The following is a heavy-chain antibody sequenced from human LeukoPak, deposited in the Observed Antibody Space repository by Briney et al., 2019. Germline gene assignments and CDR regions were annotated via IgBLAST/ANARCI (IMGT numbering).Heavy chain of an antibody. J-gene: IGHJ4*02. Sequence: SETLSLTCTVSGGSISSYYWSWIRQPPGKGLEWIGYIYYSGSTNYNPSLKSRVTISVDTSKNQLSLKLSSVTAADTAVYYCARGTLGAAAGIDYWGQGTLVTVSS. V-gene: IGHV4-59*01. CDR3: ARGTLGAAAGIDY. CDR2: IYYSGST. CDR1: GGSISSYY. D-gene: IGHD6-13*01.